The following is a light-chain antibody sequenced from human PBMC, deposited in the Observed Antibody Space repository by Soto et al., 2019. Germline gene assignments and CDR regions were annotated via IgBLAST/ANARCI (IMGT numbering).Light chain of an antibody. V-gene: IGKV3-11*01. J-gene: IGKJ4*01. CDR3: QQRSNWPLT. CDR2: DAS. Sequence: EIVVSLSPAPLSLSHGERATLSCRASQSVKTFLVWYQQRPGQAPRLLIHDASHRAAGIPARFSGSGFGTDFTLTISSLEPEDFAVYYCQQRSNWPLTFGGGTNVDI. CDR1: QSVKTF.